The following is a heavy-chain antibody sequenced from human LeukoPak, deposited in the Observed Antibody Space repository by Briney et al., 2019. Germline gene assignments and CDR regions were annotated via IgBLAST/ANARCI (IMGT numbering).Heavy chain of an antibody. V-gene: IGHV3-53*01. J-gene: IGHJ4*02. D-gene: IGHD3-10*02. CDR1: GFTVSSNY. Sequence: GGSLRLSCAASGFTVSSNYMSWVRQAPGKGLEWVSDIYSGGSTYYADSVKGRFTISRDNSKNTLYLQMNSLRAEDTAVYYCARGRVFRVFDYWGQGTLVTVSS. CDR3: ARGRVFRVFDY. CDR2: IYSGGST.